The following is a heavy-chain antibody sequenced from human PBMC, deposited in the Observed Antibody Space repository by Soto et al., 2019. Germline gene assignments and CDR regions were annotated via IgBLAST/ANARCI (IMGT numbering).Heavy chain of an antibody. CDR1: GASIGSYNW. CDR3: AREVGRGEMGIMDY. J-gene: IGHJ4*02. CDR2: IYRSGST. Sequence: QVQLQESGPGLVKPSGTLSLTCAVSGASIGSYNWWSWVRQPPGKGLEWIGEIYRSGSTNYNPSLKSRVTISIDKSMNQFSLKLTSVTAADTAMYYCAREVGRGEMGIMDYWGQGTLVTVSS. V-gene: IGHV4-4*02. D-gene: IGHD1-20*01.